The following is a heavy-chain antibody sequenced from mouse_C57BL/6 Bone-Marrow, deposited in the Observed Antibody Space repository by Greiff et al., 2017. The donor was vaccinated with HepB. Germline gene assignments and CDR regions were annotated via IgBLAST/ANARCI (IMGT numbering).Heavy chain of an antibody. D-gene: IGHD2-5*01. J-gene: IGHJ1*03. V-gene: IGHV1-69*01. CDR1: GYTFTSYW. Sequence: QVQLQQPGAELVMPGASVKLSCKASGYTFTSYWMHWVKQRPGQGLEWIGEIDPSASYTNYNQKFKGKSTLTVDKSSSTAYMQLSSLTSEDSAVYYCARIPYYSNYVAPYWYFDVWGTGTTVTVSS. CDR3: ARIPYYSNYVAPYWYFDV. CDR2: IDPSASYT.